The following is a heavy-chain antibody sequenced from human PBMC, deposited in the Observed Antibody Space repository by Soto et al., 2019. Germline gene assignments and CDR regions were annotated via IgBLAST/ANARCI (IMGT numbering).Heavy chain of an antibody. CDR3: ARARDYDYIWGSSSGRYFFDY. V-gene: IGHV6-1*01. D-gene: IGHD3-16*01. CDR2: TYYRSKWYN. Sequence: PSQTLSLTCAISGDSVSSNSAAWNWIRQSPSRGLEWLGRTYYRSKWYNDYAVSVKSRITINPDTSKNQFSLQLNSVTPEDTAVYYCARARDYDYIWGSSSGRYFFDYWGQGSLVIV. J-gene: IGHJ4*02. CDR1: GDSVSSNSAA.